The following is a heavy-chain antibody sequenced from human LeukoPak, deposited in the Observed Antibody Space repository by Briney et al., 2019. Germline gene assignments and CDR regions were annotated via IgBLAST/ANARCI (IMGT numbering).Heavy chain of an antibody. D-gene: IGHD6-19*01. V-gene: IGHV3-48*02. CDR2: ISSSSSAM. Sequence: PGGSLRLSCAASGFTFSTYSMSWVRQAPGKGLEWVSYISSSSSAMYYADSVKGRFTISRDNAKNSLYLQMNSLRDEDTAVYYCARPETQYSSGLDGFDIWGQGTMVTVSS. J-gene: IGHJ3*02. CDR3: ARPETQYSSGLDGFDI. CDR1: GFTFSTYS.